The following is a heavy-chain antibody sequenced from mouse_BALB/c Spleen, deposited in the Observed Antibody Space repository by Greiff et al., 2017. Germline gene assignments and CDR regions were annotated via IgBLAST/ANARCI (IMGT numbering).Heavy chain of an antibody. V-gene: IGHV5-6-5*01. CDR3: ARGDAVFRPLRYFDY. Sequence: DVQLVESGGGLVKPGGSLKLSCAASGFTFSSYAMSWVRQTPEKRLEWVASISSGGSTYCPDSVKGRFTISRDNARNILYLQMSSLRSEDTAMYYCARGDAVFRPLRYFDYWGQGTTLTVSS. CDR1: GFTFSSYA. CDR2: ISSGGST. J-gene: IGHJ2*01.